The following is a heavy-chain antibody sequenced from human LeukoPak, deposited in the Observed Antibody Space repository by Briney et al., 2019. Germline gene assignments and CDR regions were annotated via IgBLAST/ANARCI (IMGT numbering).Heavy chain of an antibody. V-gene: IGHV4-38-2*02. CDR2: IYHTGRA. J-gene: IGHJ4*02. Sequence: SETLSLTCTVSGYSISGGYYWGWIRQPPGKGLEWIGSIYHTGRAYYNPSLKSRVTISVDTSKNQFSLKLSSVTAADTAVYYCARESPSDLGGSNDFDSWGQGTLVTVSS. D-gene: IGHD3-16*01. CDR3: ARESPSDLGGSNDFDS. CDR1: GYSISGGYY.